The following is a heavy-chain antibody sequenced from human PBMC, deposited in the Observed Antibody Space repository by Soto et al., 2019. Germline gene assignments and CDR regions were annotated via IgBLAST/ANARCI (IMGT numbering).Heavy chain of an antibody. V-gene: IGHV1-24*01. CDR1: GYTLTELS. CDR3: ATLVVTIFGVAPFGFDP. J-gene: IGHJ5*02. CDR2: FDPEGGET. D-gene: IGHD3-3*01. Sequence: ASVKVSCKVSGYTLTELSMHWVRQAPGKGLEWMGGFDPEGGETIYAQKFQGRVTMTEETSTDTAYMELRSLRSADTAVYYCATLVVTIFGVAPFGFDPWGQGTLVTVSS.